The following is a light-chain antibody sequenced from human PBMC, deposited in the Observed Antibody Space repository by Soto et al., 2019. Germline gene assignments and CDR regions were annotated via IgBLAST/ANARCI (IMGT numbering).Light chain of an antibody. Sequence: AIRMTQSPSSFSASTGDRVTITCRASQGISSYLAWYQQKPGKAPKLLIYAASTLQSGVPSRFSGSGSGTDFTLTISCLQSEDFATDYCQQYYSYPLTFGQGTKVDSK. CDR3: QQYYSYPLT. V-gene: IGKV1-8*01. CDR2: AAS. CDR1: QGISSY. J-gene: IGKJ1*01.